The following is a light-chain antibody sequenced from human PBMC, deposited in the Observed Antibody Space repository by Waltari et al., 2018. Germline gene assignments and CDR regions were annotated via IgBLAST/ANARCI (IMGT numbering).Light chain of an antibody. V-gene: IGKV1-5*01. Sequence: DIQMTQSPSTLSAFVGDRVTITCRASQTINNWLAWDQQKPGKAPKLLIYDVSSLESGVPSRFSGSGSGTEFTLTISSLEPEDFAVYYCQQRSNWLSFGGGTKVEIK. J-gene: IGKJ4*01. CDR2: DVS. CDR1: QTINNW. CDR3: QQRSNWLS.